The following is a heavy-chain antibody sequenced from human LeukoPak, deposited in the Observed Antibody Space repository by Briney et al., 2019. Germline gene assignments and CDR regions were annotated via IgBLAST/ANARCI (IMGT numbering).Heavy chain of an antibody. CDR3: ARRAYYDILTGYIDY. D-gene: IGHD3-9*01. Sequence: PSETLSLTCAVYGGSFSGYYWSWIRQPPGKGLEWIGEINHSGSTNYNPSLKSRVTISVDTSKNQFSLKVSSVTAADTAVYYCARRAYYDILTGYIDYWGQGTLVTVSS. J-gene: IGHJ4*02. V-gene: IGHV4-34*01. CDR1: GGSFSGYY. CDR2: INHSGST.